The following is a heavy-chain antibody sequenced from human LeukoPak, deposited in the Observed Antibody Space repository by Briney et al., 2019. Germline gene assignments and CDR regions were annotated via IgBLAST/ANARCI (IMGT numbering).Heavy chain of an antibody. CDR3: ARENDFWSENWFDP. D-gene: IGHD3-3*01. Sequence: PGGSLRLSCAASGFNFSSYWMHWARQAPGKGLEWVANIKQDGSEKYYVDSVKGRFTISRDNAKNSLYLQMNSLRAEDTAVYYCARENDFWSENWFDPWGQGTLVTVSS. J-gene: IGHJ5*02. V-gene: IGHV3-7*01. CDR1: GFNFSSYW. CDR2: IKQDGSEK.